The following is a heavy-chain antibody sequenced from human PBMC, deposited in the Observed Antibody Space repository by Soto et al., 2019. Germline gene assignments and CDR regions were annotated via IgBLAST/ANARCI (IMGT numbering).Heavy chain of an antibody. J-gene: IGHJ3*02. CDR2: ISNSGDST. D-gene: IGHD3-10*01. CDR3: AKIRGYYDSASRWDAFGI. V-gene: IGHV3-23*01. CDR1: GFTFTRHA. Sequence: EVQLLESGGGLVQPGGSLRLSCVASGFTFTRHAMSWVRQAPGKGLEWVSGISNSGDSTNYADSVTGRFTISRDSSKNTVYLQMSSRRAEDTAVYHCAKIRGYYDSASRWDAFGIWGQGTMVTVSS.